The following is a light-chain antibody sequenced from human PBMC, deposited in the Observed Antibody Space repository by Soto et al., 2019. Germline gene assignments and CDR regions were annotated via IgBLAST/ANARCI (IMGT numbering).Light chain of an antibody. Sequence: EVVMTQSPDTLSVSPGERATLSCRASQSVSSSLAWYQQKPGQAPRLLIYGASTRATGVPARFSGSGSGTEFTLTIRSLQSEDGAVYYCQHFHNWPPWTFGQATRVESK. V-gene: IGKV3-15*01. J-gene: IGKJ1*01. CDR2: GAS. CDR3: QHFHNWPPWT. CDR1: QSVSSS.